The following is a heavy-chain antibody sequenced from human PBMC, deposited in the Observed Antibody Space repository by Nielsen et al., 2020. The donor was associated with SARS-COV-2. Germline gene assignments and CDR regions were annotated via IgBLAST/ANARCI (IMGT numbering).Heavy chain of an antibody. CDR3: AKDFHGSVADFFGN. V-gene: IGHV3-48*03. J-gene: IGHJ4*02. D-gene: IGHD2-15*01. Sequence: GESLKISCTASGFSISAFEMNWVRQAPGKGLEWVSYIYNSGRPVFYGDSVQGRFTMSRDNARNSLYLQMNSLRAEDTALYFCAKDFHGSVADFFGNWGQGTLVTVSS. CDR2: IYNSGRPV. CDR1: GFSISAFE.